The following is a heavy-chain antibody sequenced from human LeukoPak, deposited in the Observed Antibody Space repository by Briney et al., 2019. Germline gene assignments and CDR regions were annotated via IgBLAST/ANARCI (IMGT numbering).Heavy chain of an antibody. CDR3: TRRGYSSGDDY. CDR2: IRGSGTTI. J-gene: IGHJ4*02. CDR1: GFSFSDYS. V-gene: IGHV3-48*01. D-gene: IGHD4-23*01. Sequence: GGSLRLSCAASGFSFSDYSMTWVRQAPGKGLDWVAYIRGSGTTIYYADSVKGRFTISRDNAKNSLHLQMNSLRAENTAVYYCTRRGYSSGDDYWGQGSLVTVSS.